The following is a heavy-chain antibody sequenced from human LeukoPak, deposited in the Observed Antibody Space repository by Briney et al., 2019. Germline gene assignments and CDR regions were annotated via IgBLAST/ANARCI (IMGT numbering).Heavy chain of an antibody. J-gene: IGHJ6*02. Sequence: GGSLRLSCAASGFTFSNYAMSWVRQAPGKGLEWVSVISGSAGSTSYADSVKGRFTISRDNSKNTLYLQMNSLRAEDKAVYYCAKDSNFLVDGMDVWGQGTTVTVSS. D-gene: IGHD2-15*01. CDR2: ISGSAGST. CDR1: GFTFSNYA. CDR3: AKDSNFLVDGMDV. V-gene: IGHV3-23*01.